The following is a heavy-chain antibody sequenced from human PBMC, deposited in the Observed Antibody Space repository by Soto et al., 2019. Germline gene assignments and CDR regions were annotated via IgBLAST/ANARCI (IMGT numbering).Heavy chain of an antibody. D-gene: IGHD3-3*01. Sequence: PVGSLRLSCAASGFTFSSYGMHWVRQAPGKGLEWVAVIWYDGSNKYYADSVKGRFTISRDNSKNTLYLQMNSLRAEDTAVYYCARDKGASGLNDAFDIWGQGTMVTVSS. V-gene: IGHV3-33*01. CDR2: IWYDGSNK. J-gene: IGHJ3*02. CDR3: ARDKGASGLNDAFDI. CDR1: GFTFSSYG.